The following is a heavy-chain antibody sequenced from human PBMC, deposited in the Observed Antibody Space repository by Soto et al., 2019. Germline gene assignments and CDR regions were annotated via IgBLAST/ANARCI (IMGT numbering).Heavy chain of an antibody. CDR3: ARDKRDLRFLEWSYYFDF. CDR2: ISYDGSNK. D-gene: IGHD3-3*01. CDR1: GFTFSSYA. Sequence: GGSLRLSCAASGFTFSSYAMHWVRQAPGKGLEWVAVISYDGSNKYYADSVKGRFTISRDNSKNTLYLQMNSLRAEDTAVYYCARDKRDLRFLEWSYYFDFWGQRTLVTVSS. V-gene: IGHV3-30-3*01. J-gene: IGHJ4*02.